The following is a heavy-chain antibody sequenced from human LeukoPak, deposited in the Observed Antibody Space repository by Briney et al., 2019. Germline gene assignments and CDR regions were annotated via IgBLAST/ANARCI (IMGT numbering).Heavy chain of an antibody. Sequence: GGSLRLSCAASGFTFSSYWMSWVRQAPGKGLEWVANIKQDGSEKYYADSVKGRFTISRDNAKNSLYLQMNSLRAEDAAVYYCASGEVGATLFDYWGQGTLVTVSS. V-gene: IGHV3-7*01. CDR2: IKQDGSEK. D-gene: IGHD1-26*01. J-gene: IGHJ4*02. CDR3: ASGEVGATLFDY. CDR1: GFTFSSYW.